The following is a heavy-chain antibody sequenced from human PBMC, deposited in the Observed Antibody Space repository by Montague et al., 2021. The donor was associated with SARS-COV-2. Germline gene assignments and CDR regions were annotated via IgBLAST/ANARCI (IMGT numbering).Heavy chain of an antibody. CDR1: GGSFSGYY. J-gene: IGHJ3*01. Sequence: SETLSLTCAVYGGSFSGYYWSWIRQPPGKGLEWIWEINHSGTANYNPSLKSRVSISVDTSKNQFTLKLTSVTAADTAMYYCAKEREVVRAARTLVAFDLWGQGTMVTVSS. V-gene: IGHV4-34*01. CDR2: INHSGTA. D-gene: IGHD2-2*01. CDR3: AKEREVVRAARTLVAFDL.